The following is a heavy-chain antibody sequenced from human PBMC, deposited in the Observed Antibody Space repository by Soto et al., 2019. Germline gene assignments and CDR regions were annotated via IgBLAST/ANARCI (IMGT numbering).Heavy chain of an antibody. CDR3: ASVYFDF. CDR2: ISANNGNT. Sequence: QVQLVQSGAEVKKPGASVKVSCKTSGYTFTSYGISWVRQAPGQGLEWIGWISANNGNTKYAQNLQGRVTMTTDTSTNTAYMELRSLRTDDTAVYYCASVYFDFWGQGTLVTVSS. V-gene: IGHV1-18*04. CDR1: GYTFTSYG. J-gene: IGHJ4*02.